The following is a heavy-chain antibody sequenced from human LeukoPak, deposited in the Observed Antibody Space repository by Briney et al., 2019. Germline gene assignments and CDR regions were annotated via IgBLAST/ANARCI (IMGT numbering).Heavy chain of an antibody. CDR3: ARVSYGSGSLHYYYYYMDV. CDR2: IYSGGRT. J-gene: IGHJ6*03. D-gene: IGHD3-10*01. CDR1: GFTANNNY. V-gene: IGHV3-53*01. Sequence: GGSLRLSCAASGFTANNNYMSWGRQAPGKGLEWVSVIYSGGRTYYADSVKGRFIISRENSKDTLYLQMNSLRAEDTAVYYCARVSYGSGSLHYYYYYMDVWGKGTTVTISS.